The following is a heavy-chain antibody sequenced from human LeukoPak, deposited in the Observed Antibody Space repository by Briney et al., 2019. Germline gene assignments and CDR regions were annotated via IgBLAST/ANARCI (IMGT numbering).Heavy chain of an antibody. D-gene: IGHD2-15*01. V-gene: IGHV1-24*01. CDR2: FDPEDGET. CDR1: GYTLTELS. Sequence: ASVKVSCKVSGYTLTELSMHWVRQAPGKGLEWMGGFDPEDGETIYAQKFQDRVTMTEDTSTDTAYVELSSLRSDDTAVYYCARDSLDIVVVVATYYYGMDVWGQGTTVTVSS. CDR3: ARDSLDIVVVVATYYYGMDV. J-gene: IGHJ6*02.